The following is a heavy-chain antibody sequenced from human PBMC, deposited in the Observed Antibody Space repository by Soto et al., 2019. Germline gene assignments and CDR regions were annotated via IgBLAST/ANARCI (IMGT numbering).Heavy chain of an antibody. Sequence: PSETLSLTCTVSGGSISSSSYYWGWIRQPPGKGLEWIGDVNYSGSTYYNPSLKSRVTISVDTSKNQFSLKLTSVTAEDTAVYFCASSSFLRSGDLFHGLDVWGQGTTVTVSS. J-gene: IGHJ6*02. CDR3: ASSSFLRSGDLFHGLDV. CDR1: GGSISSSSYY. V-gene: IGHV4-39*01. D-gene: IGHD3-10*01. CDR2: VNYSGST.